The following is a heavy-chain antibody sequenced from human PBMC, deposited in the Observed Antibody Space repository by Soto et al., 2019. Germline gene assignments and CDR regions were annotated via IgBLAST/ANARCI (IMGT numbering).Heavy chain of an antibody. V-gene: IGHV3-11*05. CDR2: INSSSSYT. CDR3: ARTLAACGGRRYFDL. Sequence: QVQLVESGGGLVKPGGSLRLSCAASGFTFSDYYMSWIRQAPGKGLEWVSYINSSSSYTYYADSVKGGFTISRANAKDTLYLQINHLAAEDTAVYYCARTLAACGGRRYFDLWGRWTLVRVST. D-gene: IGHD2-21*01. CDR1: GFTFSDYY. J-gene: IGHJ2*01.